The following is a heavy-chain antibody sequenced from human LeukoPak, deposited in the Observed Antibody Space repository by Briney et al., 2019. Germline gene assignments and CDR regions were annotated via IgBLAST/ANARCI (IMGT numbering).Heavy chain of an antibody. D-gene: IGHD6-13*01. CDR2: IYDSEIT. J-gene: IGHJ4*02. V-gene: IGHV4-59*11. CDR3: ATRPAGSTWAGVFDF. CDR1: GASMSNHF. Sequence: PSETLSLTCTVSGASMSNHFWSWIRQPPGKGLEWIGYIYDSEITDYNPSLKSRVTMSVDTSGNQFSLKLSSVSAADTALYYCATRPAGSTWAGVFDFWSRGTLVTVSS.